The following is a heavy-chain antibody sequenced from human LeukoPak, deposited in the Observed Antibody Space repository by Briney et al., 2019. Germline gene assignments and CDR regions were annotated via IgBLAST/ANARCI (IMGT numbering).Heavy chain of an antibody. CDR2: IYYSGST. CDR3: ARHYPVVTPYYFDY. D-gene: IGHD4-23*01. CDR1: GGPISSSSYY. J-gene: IGHJ4*02. V-gene: IGHV4-39*01. Sequence: SETLSLTCTVSGGPISSSSYYWGWIRQPPGKGLEWIGSIYYSGSTYYNPSLKSRVTISVDTSKNQFSLKLSSVTAADTAVYYCARHYPVVTPYYFDYWGQGTLVTVSS.